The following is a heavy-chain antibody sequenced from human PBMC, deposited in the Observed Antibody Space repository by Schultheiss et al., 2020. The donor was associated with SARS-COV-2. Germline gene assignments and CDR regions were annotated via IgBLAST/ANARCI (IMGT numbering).Heavy chain of an antibody. CDR2: IYYSGST. CDR3: ARHYDFWSGYSFDY. Sequence: SETLSLTCTVSGGSISSGGYYWSWIRQPPGKGLEWIGSIYYSGSTYYNPSLKSRVTISVDTSKNQFSLKLSSVTAADTAVYYCARHYDFWSGYSFDYWGQGTLVTVSS. J-gene: IGHJ4*02. D-gene: IGHD3-3*01. V-gene: IGHV4-39*01. CDR1: GGSISSGGYY.